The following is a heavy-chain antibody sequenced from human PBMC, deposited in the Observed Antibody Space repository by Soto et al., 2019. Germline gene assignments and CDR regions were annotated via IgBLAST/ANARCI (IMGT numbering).Heavy chain of an antibody. CDR3: AKESAELFTFFGVAPTSLLAFDY. D-gene: IGHD3-3*01. CDR2: ISGSGGST. V-gene: IGHV3-23*01. CDR1: GFTFSSYA. Sequence: PGGSLRLSCAASGFTFSSYAMSWVRQAPGKGLEWVSAISGSGGSTYYADSVKGRFTISRDNSKNTLYLQMNSLRAEDTAVYYRAKESAELFTFFGVAPTSLLAFDYGGQGTLVTVSS. J-gene: IGHJ4*02.